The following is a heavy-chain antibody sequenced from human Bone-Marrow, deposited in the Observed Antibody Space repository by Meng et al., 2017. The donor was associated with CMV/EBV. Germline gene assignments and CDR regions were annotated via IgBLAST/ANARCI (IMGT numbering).Heavy chain of an antibody. CDR2: ISGSGGST. CDR3: AKKMCSGGSCYWGYFDL. Sequence: FTFSSYAMSGVRQAPGKGLEWVSAISGSGGSTYYADSVKGRFTISRDNSKNTLYLQMNSLRAEDTAVYHCAKKMCSGGSCYWGYFDLWGRGTLVTVSS. J-gene: IGHJ2*01. D-gene: IGHD2-15*01. V-gene: IGHV3-23*01. CDR1: FTFSSYA.